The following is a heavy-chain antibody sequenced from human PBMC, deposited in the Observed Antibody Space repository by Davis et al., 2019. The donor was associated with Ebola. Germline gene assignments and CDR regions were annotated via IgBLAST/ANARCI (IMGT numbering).Heavy chain of an antibody. Sequence: PGGSLRLSCAASGFTFSSYAMHWVRQAPGKGLDWVAVISFDESTKYYGDSVKGRFTISRDNTKNTLYLQMNSLRAEDTAVYYCARALIAAAGNGFDYWGQGTLVTVSS. CDR1: GFTFSSYA. J-gene: IGHJ4*02. CDR3: ARALIAAAGNGFDY. V-gene: IGHV3-30-3*01. D-gene: IGHD6-13*01. CDR2: ISFDESTK.